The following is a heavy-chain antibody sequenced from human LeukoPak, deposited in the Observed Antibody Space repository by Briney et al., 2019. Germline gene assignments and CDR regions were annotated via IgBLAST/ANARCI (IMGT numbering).Heavy chain of an antibody. CDR1: GGSISSGSYY. Sequence: SGTLSLTCTVSGGSISSGSYYWGWIRQPPGKGLEWVGSIYYSGSTYYSPSLKSRVTISVDTSKKQFSLKLNSVTAADTAVYYCAREVAASSWSYWGQGTLVT. D-gene: IGHD6-13*01. J-gene: IGHJ4*02. V-gene: IGHV4-39*01. CDR2: IYYSGST. CDR3: AREVAASSWSY.